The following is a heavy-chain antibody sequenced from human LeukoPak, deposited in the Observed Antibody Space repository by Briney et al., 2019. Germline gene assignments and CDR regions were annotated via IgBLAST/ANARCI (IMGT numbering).Heavy chain of an antibody. D-gene: IGHD3-9*01. CDR2: INPNSGGT. CDR3: ARYRYYDILTGPQGFGY. V-gene: IGHV1-2*02. Sequence: GASVKVSCKASGYTFTGYYMHWVRQAPGRGLEWMGWINPNSGGTNYAQKFQGRVTMTRDTSISTAYMELSRLRSDDTAVYYCARYRYYDILTGPQGFGYWGQGTLVTVSS. CDR1: GYTFTGYY. J-gene: IGHJ4*02.